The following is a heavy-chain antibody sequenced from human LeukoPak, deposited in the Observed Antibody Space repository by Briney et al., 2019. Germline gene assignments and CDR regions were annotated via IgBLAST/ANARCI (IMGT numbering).Heavy chain of an antibody. CDR1: GYTFTSYG. CDR2: VSANNGNT. D-gene: IGHD3-22*01. CDR3: ARRDYDSSGYYSSHFDY. Sequence: ASVKVSCKASGYTFTSYGISWVRQAPGQGLEWMGWVSANNGNTNYAQKFQGRVTMTTDTSTSTAYMELRSLRSDDTAVYYCARRDYDSSGYYSSHFDYWGQGTLVTVSS. J-gene: IGHJ4*02. V-gene: IGHV1-18*01.